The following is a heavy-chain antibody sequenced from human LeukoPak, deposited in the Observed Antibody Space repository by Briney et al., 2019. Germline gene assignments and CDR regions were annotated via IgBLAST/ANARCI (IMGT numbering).Heavy chain of an antibody. Sequence: SGTLSLTCAVSGDSISSRTWWSWVRQPPGKGLEWIGEIFHSGSTNYNPSLKSRATILVDKSKNQFSLKLSSVTAADTAVYYCARDQREELYWGGHCSSGNCPVYGMDVWGKGTTVTVSS. CDR3: ARDQREELYWGGHCSSGNCPVYGMDV. V-gene: IGHV4-4*02. CDR2: IFHSGST. J-gene: IGHJ6*04. CDR1: GDSISSRTW. D-gene: IGHD2-15*01.